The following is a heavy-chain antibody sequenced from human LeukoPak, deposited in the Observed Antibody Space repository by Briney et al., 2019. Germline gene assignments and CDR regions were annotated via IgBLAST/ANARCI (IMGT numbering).Heavy chain of an antibody. CDR3: ARLARRPGIAVAGTRNTFDI. J-gene: IGHJ3*02. CDR1: GYRFTSYW. CDR2: IYPGDSDT. D-gene: IGHD6-19*01. V-gene: IGHV5-51*01. Sequence: GESLKISCKGSGYRFTSYWIAWVRQMPGKGLESMGIIYPGDSDTRYSPPFQGQVTISADKSISTAYLQWSSLRASDTAMYYCARLARRPGIAVAGTRNTFDIWGQGTMVTVSS.